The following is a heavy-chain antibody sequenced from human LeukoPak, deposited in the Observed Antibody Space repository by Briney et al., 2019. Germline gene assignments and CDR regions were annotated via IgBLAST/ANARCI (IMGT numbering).Heavy chain of an antibody. J-gene: IGHJ5*02. CDR1: GGSISSSSYY. CDR2: IYTSGST. CDR3: ARDVKWELVRWFDP. D-gene: IGHD1-26*01. V-gene: IGHV4-61*02. Sequence: PSETLSLTCTVSGGSISSSSYYWSWIRQPAGKGLEWIGRIYTSGSTNYNPSLKSRVTMSVDTSKNQFSLKLSSVTAADTAVYYCARDVKWELVRWFDPWGQGTLVTVSS.